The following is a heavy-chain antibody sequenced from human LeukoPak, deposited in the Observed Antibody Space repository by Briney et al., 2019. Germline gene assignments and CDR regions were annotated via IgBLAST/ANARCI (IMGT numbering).Heavy chain of an antibody. CDR2: ISYDGSNK. Sequence: GGSLRLSCAASGFTFSSDWMSWVRQAPGKGLEWVAVISYDGSNKYYADSVKGRFTISRDNSKNTLYLQMNSLRAEDTAVYYCARSSGRMYYFDYWGQGTLVTVSS. CDR1: GFTFSSDW. CDR3: ARSSGRMYYFDY. D-gene: IGHD6-19*01. V-gene: IGHV3-30*03. J-gene: IGHJ4*02.